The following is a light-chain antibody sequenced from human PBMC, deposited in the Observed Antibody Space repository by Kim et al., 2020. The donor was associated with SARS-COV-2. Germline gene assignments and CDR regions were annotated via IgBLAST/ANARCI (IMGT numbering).Light chain of an antibody. V-gene: IGLV2-14*04. Sequence: GRLITLSCTGTSSDVGGFNYLSWYQQHPGKAPKLMIYDVTKRPSGISNRFSGSKSGNTASLTISGLQAEDEADYYCSSYTSSDTWLFGGGTQLTVL. CDR2: DVT. CDR1: SSDVGGFNY. CDR3: SSYTSSDTWL. J-gene: IGLJ3*02.